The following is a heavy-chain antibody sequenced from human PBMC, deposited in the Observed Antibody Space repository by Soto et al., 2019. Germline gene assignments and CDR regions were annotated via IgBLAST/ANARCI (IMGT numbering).Heavy chain of an antibody. V-gene: IGHV3-23*01. CDR3: AKAWDSSSWYNWFDP. Sequence: GGSLRLSCAASGFTFSSYAMSWVRQAPGKGLEWVSAISGSGGNTYYADSVKGRFTISRDNSKNTLYLQMNSLRAEDTAVYYCAKAWDSSSWYNWFDPWGQGTLVSVSS. CDR1: GFTFSSYA. CDR2: ISGSGGNT. J-gene: IGHJ5*02. D-gene: IGHD6-13*01.